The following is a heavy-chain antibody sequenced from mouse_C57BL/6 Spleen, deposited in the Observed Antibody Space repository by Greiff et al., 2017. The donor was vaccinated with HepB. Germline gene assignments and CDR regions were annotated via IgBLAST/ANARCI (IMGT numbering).Heavy chain of an antibody. D-gene: IGHD4-1*01. CDR1: GFTFSDAW. J-gene: IGHJ2*01. Sequence: EVKLQESGGGLVQPGGSMKLSCAASGFTFSDAWMDWVRQSPEKGLEWVAEIRNKANNHATYYAESVKGRFTISRDDSKSSVYLQMNSLRAEDTGIYYCTRGTGTLYFDYWGQGTTLTVSS. V-gene: IGHV6-6*01. CDR2: IRNKANNHAT. CDR3: TRGTGTLYFDY.